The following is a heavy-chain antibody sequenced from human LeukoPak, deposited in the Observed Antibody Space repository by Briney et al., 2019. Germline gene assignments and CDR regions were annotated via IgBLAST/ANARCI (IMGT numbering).Heavy chain of an antibody. Sequence: SATLSLTCTVSGYSISSGYYWGWIRQPPGKRLEWVGSIYSSGNTYYNPTLKSRVTISVDTSKNQFSLKLSSVTAADTAVYYCARGGYYYDSSEEGRFDYWGQGTLVTVSS. V-gene: IGHV4-38-2*02. CDR1: GYSISSGYY. CDR2: IYSSGNT. CDR3: ARGGYYYDSSEEGRFDY. D-gene: IGHD3-22*01. J-gene: IGHJ4*02.